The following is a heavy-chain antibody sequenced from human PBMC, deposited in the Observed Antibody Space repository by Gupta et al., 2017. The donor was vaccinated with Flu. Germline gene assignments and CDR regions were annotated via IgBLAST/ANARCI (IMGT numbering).Heavy chain of an antibody. D-gene: IGHD5-18*01. V-gene: IGHV1-2*02. Sequence: QVQLVQSGAEVKTPGASVKVSCKASGYTFTGYYMHWVRQAPGQGLEWMGWINPNSGGTNYAQKFQGRVTMTRDTSISTAYMELSRLRSDDTAVYYCARDSRDTAMALHYYYYGMDVWGQGTTVTVSS. CDR1: GYTFTGYY. CDR2: INPNSGGT. CDR3: ARDSRDTAMALHYYYYGMDV. J-gene: IGHJ6*02.